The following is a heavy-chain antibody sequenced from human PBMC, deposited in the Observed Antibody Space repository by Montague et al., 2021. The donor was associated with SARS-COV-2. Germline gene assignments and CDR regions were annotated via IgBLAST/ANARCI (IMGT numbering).Heavy chain of an antibody. D-gene: IGHD2-8*01. CDR3: ARLLRSCSTGVCRTYYYYAMDV. CDR2: INHSGST. J-gene: IGHJ6*02. Sequence: SETLSLTCTVSGGSISSYYWSWIRQPPGKGLEWIGYINHSGSTKYNPFLESRVTVSVDRSKNQVSLKLSSVTPAATAVYYCARLLRSCSTGVCRTYYYYAMDVWGQGTTVTVSS. V-gene: IGHV4-59*01. CDR1: GGSISSYY.